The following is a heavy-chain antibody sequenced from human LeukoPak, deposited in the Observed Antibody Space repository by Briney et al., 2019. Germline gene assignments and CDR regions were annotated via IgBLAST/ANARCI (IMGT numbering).Heavy chain of an antibody. CDR3: ARVGGSGSYTVIFDY. D-gene: IGHD1-26*01. J-gene: IGHJ4*02. CDR2: IYYSGST. Sequence: SETLSLTCTVAGGSISSSSYYWRWIRQPPGKGLVWIASIYYSGSTYYNPSLKSRVTISVDTSKNQFSLKLSSVTAADTAVYYCARVGGSGSYTVIFDYWGQGTLVTVSS. V-gene: IGHV4-39*01. CDR1: GGSISSSSYY.